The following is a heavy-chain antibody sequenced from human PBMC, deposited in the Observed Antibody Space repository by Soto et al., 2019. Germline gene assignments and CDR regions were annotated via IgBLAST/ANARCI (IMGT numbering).Heavy chain of an antibody. D-gene: IGHD1-26*01. J-gene: IGHJ3*02. V-gene: IGHV4-34*01. CDR1: AGSFTTYY. CDR3: ARIRSRFSRSAFDI. CDR2: INSSGST. Sequence: QVQLQQWGAGLLKPSETLSLPCAVYAGSFTTYYWSWIRQPPGKGLEWIGEINSSGSTNYNPSLKSRRAISVHTSKNQFSLRLPSVTAADTAVYYCARIRSRFSRSAFDIWGQGTMVTVSS.